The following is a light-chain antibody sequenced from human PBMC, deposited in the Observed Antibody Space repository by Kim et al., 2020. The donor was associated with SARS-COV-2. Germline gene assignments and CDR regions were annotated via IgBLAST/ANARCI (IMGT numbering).Light chain of an antibody. Sequence: GQRVNISCSGSRSNIGSNNVYWYQQFSGTAPKLLIYRNSQRPSEVPDRFSGSKSDTSASLAISGLRSEDEAVYYCETWDDNLSGPLFGGGTQLTVL. CDR3: ETWDDNLSGPL. V-gene: IGLV1-47*01. CDR2: RNS. CDR1: RSNIGSNN. J-gene: IGLJ2*01.